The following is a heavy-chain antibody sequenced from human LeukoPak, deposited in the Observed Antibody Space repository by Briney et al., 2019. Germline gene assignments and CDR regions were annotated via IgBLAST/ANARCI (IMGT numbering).Heavy chain of an antibody. CDR2: INHSGST. Sequence: SETLSLTCAVYGGSFSGYYWSWIRQPPGKGLEWIGEINHSGSTNYNPSLKSRVTMSVDTSKNQFSLKLSSVTAADTAVYYCARDPGGGSSGYYEFDYWGQGTLVAVSS. CDR3: ARDPGGGSSGYYEFDY. CDR1: GGSFSGYY. V-gene: IGHV4-34*01. J-gene: IGHJ4*02. D-gene: IGHD3-22*01.